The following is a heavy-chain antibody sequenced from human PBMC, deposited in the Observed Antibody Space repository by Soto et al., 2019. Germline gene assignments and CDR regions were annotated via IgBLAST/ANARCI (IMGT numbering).Heavy chain of an antibody. CDR1: GGSISSSRYY. D-gene: IGHD2-2*01. CDR3: AMERYCSSTSCYNWFDP. J-gene: IGHJ5*02. Sequence: SETLSLTCTVSGGSISSSRYYWGWIRQPPGKGLEWIGSIYYSGSTYYNPSLKSRVTISVDTSKNQFSLKLSSVTAADTAVYYCAMERYCSSTSCYNWFDPWGQGTLVTVSS. CDR2: IYYSGST. V-gene: IGHV4-39*01.